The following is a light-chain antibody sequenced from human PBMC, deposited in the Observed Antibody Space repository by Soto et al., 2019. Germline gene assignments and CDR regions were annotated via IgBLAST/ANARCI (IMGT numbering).Light chain of an antibody. Sequence: DIQMTQSPSSLSASVGDTVTITCRASQDISNFLAWFQQKPGKVPESLIFSASSLQSGVPSRFSGSGSGTDFTLTISNLQPEDFATYYCQQYHSYPVTFGGGTKMEIK. J-gene: IGKJ4*01. CDR1: QDISNF. V-gene: IGKV1-16*01. CDR3: QQYHSYPVT. CDR2: SAS.